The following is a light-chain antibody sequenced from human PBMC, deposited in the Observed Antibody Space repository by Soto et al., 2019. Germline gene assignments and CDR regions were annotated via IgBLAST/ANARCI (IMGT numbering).Light chain of an antibody. CDR3: QQNNKWPPVT. J-gene: IGKJ4*01. CDR2: GAS. Sequence: EVVMTQSPATVSVSPGEGVTLSCRASQTISNDLAWYQQKPGQAPRLLIYGASTRATGVPARFSGGGSGTEFTLTISIRQSEDFAFYYCQQNNKWPPVTFGGGTKVEIK. V-gene: IGKV3-15*01. CDR1: QTISND.